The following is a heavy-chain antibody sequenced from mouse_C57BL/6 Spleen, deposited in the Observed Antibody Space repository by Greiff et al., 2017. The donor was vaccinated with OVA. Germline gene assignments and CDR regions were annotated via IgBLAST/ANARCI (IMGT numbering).Heavy chain of an antibody. D-gene: IGHD3-2*02. Sequence: EVKLVESGAELVKPGASVKLSCTASGFNIKDYYMHWVKQRTEQGLEWIGRIDPEDGVTKYAPKFQGKATITADTSSNTAYLQLSSLTSEDTAVYYCASPAQATFDYWGQGTTLTVSS. CDR1: GFNIKDYY. CDR3: ASPAQATFDY. CDR2: IDPEDGVT. V-gene: IGHV14-2*01. J-gene: IGHJ2*01.